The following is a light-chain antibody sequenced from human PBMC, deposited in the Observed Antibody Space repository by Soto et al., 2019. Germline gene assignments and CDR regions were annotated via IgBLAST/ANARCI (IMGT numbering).Light chain of an antibody. Sequence: DIPLTQSPSSLSASVGDRVTITCRANQAISSYLAWYQQKPGKVPELLIYATSTLHSGAPSRFSGSGSGTDFTLTISSLQPEDVATYYCHKYNHAATFGGGTKVEIK. V-gene: IGKV1-27*01. CDR1: QAISSY. CDR3: HKYNHAAT. CDR2: ATS. J-gene: IGKJ4*01.